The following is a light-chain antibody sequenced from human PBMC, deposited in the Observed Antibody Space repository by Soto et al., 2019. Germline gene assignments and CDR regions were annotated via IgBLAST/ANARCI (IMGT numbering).Light chain of an antibody. V-gene: IGKV3-15*01. J-gene: IGKJ1*01. CDR2: GVS. CDR1: QSVSSK. Sequence: EIVMTQSPGTLSVSPGERATLSCRASQSVSSKLAWFQQKPGQAPSILIYGVSTRATGVPARFSGGGSGTDFTLTISSLEPEDFAVYYCQQRSDWPWTFGQGTKVDIK. CDR3: QQRSDWPWT.